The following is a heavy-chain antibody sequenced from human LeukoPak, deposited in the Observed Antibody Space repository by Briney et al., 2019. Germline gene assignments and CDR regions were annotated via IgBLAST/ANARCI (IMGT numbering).Heavy chain of an antibody. J-gene: IGHJ4*02. D-gene: IGHD3-9*01. Sequence: SETLSLTCSISGASITDDDFYWSWIRQSPGKGLEWIGYISDTEYTFYNPSVWSRVTISLDTSKNQFSLELTSVTPADTALYYCAREGNQISTGYPRNFDHWGQGILVTVSS. V-gene: IGHV4-61*08. CDR1: GASITDDDFY. CDR2: ISDTEYT. CDR3: AREGNQISTGYPRNFDH.